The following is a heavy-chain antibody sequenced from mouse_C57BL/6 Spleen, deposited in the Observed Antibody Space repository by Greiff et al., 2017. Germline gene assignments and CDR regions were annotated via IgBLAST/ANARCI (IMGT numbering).Heavy chain of an antibody. V-gene: IGHV1-81*01. J-gene: IGHJ2*01. Sequence: VQLQQSGAELARPGASVTLSCKASGYTFTSYGIRWVKQRTGHGLEWIGALYPRSGNTYYNQKFKGKATLTADKSSSTAYMELRSQTSEDSAVYFCAAYDSDYWGQGTTLTGSS. CDR1: GYTFTSYG. D-gene: IGHD2-4*01. CDR2: LYPRSGNT. CDR3: AAYDSDY.